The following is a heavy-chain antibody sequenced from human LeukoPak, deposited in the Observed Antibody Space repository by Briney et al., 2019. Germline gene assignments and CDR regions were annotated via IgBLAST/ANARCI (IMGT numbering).Heavy chain of an antibody. CDR1: GGSISSGDYY. D-gene: IGHD4-17*01. Sequence: PSETLSLTCTVSGGSISSGDYYWSWIRQPPGKGLEWIGYIYYSGSTYYNPSLKSRVTISVGTSKNQFSLKLSSVTAADTAVYYCARDSRGTTVTYFDYWGQGTLVTVSS. CDR3: ARDSRGTTVTYFDY. J-gene: IGHJ4*02. V-gene: IGHV4-30-4*01. CDR2: IYYSGST.